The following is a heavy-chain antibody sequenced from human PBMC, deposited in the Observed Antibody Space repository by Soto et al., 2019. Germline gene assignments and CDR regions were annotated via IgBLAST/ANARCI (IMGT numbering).Heavy chain of an antibody. CDR2: VGSKADTYAT. D-gene: IGHD2-8*01. CDR3: ARQTLEDIVLMLYASSSHNSFGMDV. J-gene: IGHJ6*02. V-gene: IGHV3-73*02. Sequence: EVQLVESGGGLVQPGGSLKLSCAASGFTFSGSAMHWVRQAPGKGLEWVGRVGSKADTYATAYAASVKGRFTFSRDNAKNSLYLQINSLRAEDTAVYYCARQTLEDIVLMLYASSSHNSFGMDVWGQGTTVTVSS. CDR1: GFTFSGSA.